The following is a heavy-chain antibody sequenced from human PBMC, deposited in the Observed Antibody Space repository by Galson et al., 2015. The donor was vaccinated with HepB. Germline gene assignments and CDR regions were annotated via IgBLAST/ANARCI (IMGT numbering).Heavy chain of an antibody. V-gene: IGHV1-46*01. Sequence: SVKVSCKASGDTFSPYHIQWVRQAPGQGLEWVRTIHPGNGDTNPAQKFRDRVTLTRDASTTTVYMELSSLRFDDTAVYYRAREPGTLLYFDYWGQGTLVTVSS. J-gene: IGHJ4*02. CDR2: IHPGNGDT. D-gene: IGHD1-14*01. CDR1: GDTFSPYH. CDR3: AREPGTLLYFDY.